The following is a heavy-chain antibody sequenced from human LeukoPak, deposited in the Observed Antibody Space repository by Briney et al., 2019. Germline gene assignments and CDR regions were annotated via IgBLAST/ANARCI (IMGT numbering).Heavy chain of an antibody. CDR1: GKTVNELS. CDR3: ATGYSSSWDGAFDI. V-gene: IGHV1-24*01. Sequence: ASVPVACEVSGKTVNELSMHMVRQAPGKGLEWMGGFDPEDGETIYAQKFQGRVTMTEDTSTDTAYMELSSLRSEDTAVYYCATGYSSSWDGAFDIWGQGTMVTVSS. CDR2: FDPEDGET. J-gene: IGHJ3*02. D-gene: IGHD6-13*01.